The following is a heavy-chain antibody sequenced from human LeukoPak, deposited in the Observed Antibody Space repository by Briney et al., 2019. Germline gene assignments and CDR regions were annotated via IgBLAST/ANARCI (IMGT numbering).Heavy chain of an antibody. CDR3: ARDHRRTRINYGDYNYFDY. CDR1: GYTFTGYY. V-gene: IGHV1-2*02. J-gene: IGHJ4*02. CDR2: INPNSGGT. Sequence: ASVKVSCKASGYTFTGYYMHWVRQAPGQGLEWMGWINPNSGGTNYAQKFQGRVTMTRDTSISTAYMELSRLRSDDTAVYYCARDHRRTRINYGDYNYFDYWGQGTLVTVSS. D-gene: IGHD4-17*01.